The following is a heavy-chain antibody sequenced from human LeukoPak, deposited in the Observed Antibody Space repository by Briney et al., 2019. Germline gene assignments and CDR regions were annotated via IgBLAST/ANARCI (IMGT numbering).Heavy chain of an antibody. V-gene: IGHV4-34*01. D-gene: IGHD3-3*01. CDR1: GFTFDDYG. CDR3: ARGQSRSLPYYMDV. CDR2: INHSGST. J-gene: IGHJ6*03. Sequence: GSLRLSCAASGFTFDDYGMSWIRQPPGKGLEWIGEINHSGSTNYNPSLKSRVTISVDTSKNQFSLKLSSVTAADTAVYYCARGQSRSLPYYMDVWGKGTTVTVSS.